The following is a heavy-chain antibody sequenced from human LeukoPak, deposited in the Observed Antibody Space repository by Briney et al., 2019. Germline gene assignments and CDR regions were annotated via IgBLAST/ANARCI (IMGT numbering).Heavy chain of an antibody. J-gene: IGHJ4*02. CDR1: GYTFTGYY. V-gene: IGHV1-2*02. CDR2: INPNSGGT. Sequence: ASVKVSCKASGYTFTGYYMHWVRQAPGQGLEWMGWINPNSGGTNYAQKFQGRVTMTRGTSISTAYMELSRLRSDDTAVYYCARAPQLERPDFDYWGQGTLVTVSS. CDR3: ARAPQLERPDFDY. D-gene: IGHD1-1*01.